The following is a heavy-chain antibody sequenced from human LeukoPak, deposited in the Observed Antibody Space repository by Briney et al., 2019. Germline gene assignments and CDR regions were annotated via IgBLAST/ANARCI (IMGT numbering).Heavy chain of an antibody. CDR1: GYPFSDYY. V-gene: IGHV1-2*02. CDR2: INPKNGDT. J-gene: IGHJ4*02. CDR3: ARLSAL. Sequence: ASVKVSCKTSGYPFSDYYIHWIRQASGQGLESMGWINPKNGDTKYAQRSQGRLTITMDASIDTVYMELRSLRYDDAAVYYCARLSALWGQGTLVTVSS.